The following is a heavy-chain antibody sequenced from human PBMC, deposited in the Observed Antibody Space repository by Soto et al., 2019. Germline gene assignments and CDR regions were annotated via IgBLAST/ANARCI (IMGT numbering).Heavy chain of an antibody. V-gene: IGHV1-69*06. CDR3: ARDLGGSCSGGSCYWGDYYYGMDV. D-gene: IGHD2-15*01. CDR1: GGTFGSYA. Sequence: VKFSCKASGGTFGSYAISWVRQAPGQGLEWMGGIIPIFGTANYAQKFQGRVTITADKSTSTAYMELSSLRSEDTAVYYCARDLGGSCSGGSCYWGDYYYGMDVWGQGTTVTV. J-gene: IGHJ6*02. CDR2: IIPIFGTA.